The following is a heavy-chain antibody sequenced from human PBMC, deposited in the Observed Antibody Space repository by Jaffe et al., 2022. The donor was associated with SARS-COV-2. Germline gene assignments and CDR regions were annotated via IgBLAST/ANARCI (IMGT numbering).Heavy chain of an antibody. Sequence: EVQLVESGGGLVQPGRSLRLSCAASGFTFDDYAMHWVRQAPGKGLEWVSGISWNSGSIGYADSVKGRFTISRDNAKNSLYLQMNSLRAEDTALYYCANLVGSSWYGGSYYYGMDVWGQGTTVTVSS. D-gene: IGHD6-13*01. J-gene: IGHJ6*02. CDR2: ISWNSGSI. V-gene: IGHV3-9*01. CDR3: ANLVGSSWYGGSYYYGMDV. CDR1: GFTFDDYA.